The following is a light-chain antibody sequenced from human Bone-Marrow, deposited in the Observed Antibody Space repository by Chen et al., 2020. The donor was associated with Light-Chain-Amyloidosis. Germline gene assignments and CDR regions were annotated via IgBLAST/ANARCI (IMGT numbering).Light chain of an antibody. CDR1: NSNIGINY. V-gene: IGLV1-51*02. CDR3: ATWDSSLTVWM. J-gene: IGLJ3*02. CDR2: ENN. Sequence: QSVLTQPPSVSAAPGQKVTISCSGSNSNIGINYVSWYQQLPGTSPKLLIYENNQRPSEIPARFSGSKSGTSATLGVAGLQTGDEADYYCATWDSSLTVWMFGGGTKLNVL.